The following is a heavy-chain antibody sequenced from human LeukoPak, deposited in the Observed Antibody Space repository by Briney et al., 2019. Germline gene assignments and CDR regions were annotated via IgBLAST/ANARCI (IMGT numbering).Heavy chain of an antibody. CDR2: IKQDGSEK. CDR1: GFTFSSYW. D-gene: IGHD5-24*01. J-gene: IGHJ6*03. V-gene: IGHV3-7*01. Sequence: PGGSLRLSCAASGFTFSSYWMSRVRQAPGKGLEWVANIKQDGSEKYYVDSVKGRFTISRDNAKNSLYLQMNSLRAEDTAVYYCAREQVEMAAYYMDVWGKGTTVTVSS. CDR3: AREQVEMAAYYMDV.